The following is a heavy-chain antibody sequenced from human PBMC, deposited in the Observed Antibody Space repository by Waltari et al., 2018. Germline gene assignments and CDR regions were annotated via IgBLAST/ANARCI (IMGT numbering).Heavy chain of an antibody. D-gene: IGHD1-26*01. CDR1: GFTFSSYE. Sequence: EEQLVESGGGLVQPGGSLRLSCTAFGFTFSSYEMNWVRQAPGKGLEWVSYISGSGSTIYYADSVKGRFTISRDNAKNSLYLRMSGLRAEDTAVYYCARRWELLYYFDSWGQGTLVTVSS. CDR2: ISGSGSTI. V-gene: IGHV3-48*03. J-gene: IGHJ4*02. CDR3: ARRWELLYYFDS.